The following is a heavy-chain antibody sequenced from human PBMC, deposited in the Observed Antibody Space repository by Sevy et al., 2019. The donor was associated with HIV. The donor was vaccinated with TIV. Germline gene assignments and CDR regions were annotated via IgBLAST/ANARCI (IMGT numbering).Heavy chain of an antibody. D-gene: IGHD1-26*01. V-gene: IGHV3-74*01. J-gene: IGHJ4*02. CDR2: VNSDGSST. CDR3: VAANRWEDH. Sequence: GGSLRLSCAGSGFAFSNYWMHWVRQTPGKGLVWVSRVNSDGSSTTYADSVKGRLTIPRDNAKNTMSRQMSSLRAEDTALYYCVAANRWEDHWGQGTLVTVSS. CDR1: GFAFSNYW.